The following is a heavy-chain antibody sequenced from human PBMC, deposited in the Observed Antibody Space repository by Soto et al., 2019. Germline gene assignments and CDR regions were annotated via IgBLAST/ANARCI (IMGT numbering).Heavy chain of an antibody. D-gene: IGHD3-3*01. J-gene: IGHJ4*02. CDR2: ISAYNGNT. CDR3: ARVWDGSYDFWSGYYTTSGLLDY. CDR1: GYTFTSYG. V-gene: IGHV1-18*01. Sequence: AASVKVSCKASGYTFTSYGISWVRQAPGQGLEWMGWISAYNGNTNYAQKLQGRVTMTTDTSTSTAYMELRSLRSDDTAVYYCARVWDGSYDFWSGYYTTSGLLDYWGQGTLVTVSS.